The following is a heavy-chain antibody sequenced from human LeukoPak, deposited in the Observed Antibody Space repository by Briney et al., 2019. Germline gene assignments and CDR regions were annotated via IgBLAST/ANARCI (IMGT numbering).Heavy chain of an antibody. D-gene: IGHD3-16*02. J-gene: IGHJ6*03. CDR3: ARHSSTYYDYVWGSYPYMDV. CDR1: GGSISSYY. V-gene: IGHV4-59*08. CDR2: IYYSGST. Sequence: SESLSLTCTVSGGSISSYYWSWIRPSPGKGLEWIGYIYYSGSTNYNPSLNSRVTISVDTSKNQFSLKLYSVTAADTAVYYCARHSSTYYDYVWGSYPYMDVWGKGTTVTVSS.